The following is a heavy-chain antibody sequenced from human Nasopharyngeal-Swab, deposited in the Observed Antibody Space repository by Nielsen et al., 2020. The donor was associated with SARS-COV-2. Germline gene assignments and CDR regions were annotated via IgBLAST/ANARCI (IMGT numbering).Heavy chain of an antibody. CDR2: INAGNGNT. D-gene: IGHD6-13*01. Sequence: WVRRAPGQRIEWMGWINAGNGNTKYSQKFQGRVTITRDTSASTAYMELSSLRSEDTAVYYCARGDYSSSWDRSYYGMDVWGQGTTVTVSS. V-gene: IGHV1-3*01. CDR3: ARGDYSSSWDRSYYGMDV. J-gene: IGHJ6*02.